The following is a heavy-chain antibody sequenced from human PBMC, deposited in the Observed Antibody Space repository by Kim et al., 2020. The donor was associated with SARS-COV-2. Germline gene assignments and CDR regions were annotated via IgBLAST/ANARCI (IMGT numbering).Heavy chain of an antibody. Sequence: GGSLRLSCAAPGFTFSTYAFSWVRLAPGKGLEWVSAISGRTTNTYYADSVRGRFTISRDNSRNTLYLQMSSLRAEDTALYYCARADRGSYYFGMDVCGQG. CDR1: GFTFSTYA. J-gene: IGHJ6*02. CDR3: ARADRGSYYFGMDV. V-gene: IGHV3-23*01. D-gene: IGHD6-6*01. CDR2: ISGRTTNT.